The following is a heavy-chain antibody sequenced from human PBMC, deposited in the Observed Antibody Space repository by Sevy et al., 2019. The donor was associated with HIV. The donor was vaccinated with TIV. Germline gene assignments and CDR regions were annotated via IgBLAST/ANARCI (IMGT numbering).Heavy chain of an antibody. CDR1: GFTFTNFP. D-gene: IGHD3-9*01. CDR3: VRTAGLTGSYEY. J-gene: IGHJ4*02. Sequence: GGSLRLSCAASGFTFTNFPMHWARQAPGRGLEWVAIISFNGNHEFYAYSVKGRFTISRDNSKSTLYLQMNSLRREDTAVYYCVRTAGLTGSYEYWGQGTQVTVSS. V-gene: IGHV3-30-3*01. CDR2: ISFNGNHE.